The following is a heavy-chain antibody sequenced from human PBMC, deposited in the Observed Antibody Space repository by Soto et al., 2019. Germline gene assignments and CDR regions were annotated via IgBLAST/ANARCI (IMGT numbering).Heavy chain of an antibody. CDR3: ARVKHCNGSGRGRYYGMDV. V-gene: IGHV4-30-2*01. J-gene: IGHJ6*02. D-gene: IGHD3-10*01. Sequence: WTWIRQPPSKGLEWIGYIYHRGSPYYNPSLKSRVTMSVDTSQNQFSLQLSSVTAADTAVYYCARVKHCNGSGRGRYYGMDVWGQGATVTVSS. CDR2: IYHRGSP.